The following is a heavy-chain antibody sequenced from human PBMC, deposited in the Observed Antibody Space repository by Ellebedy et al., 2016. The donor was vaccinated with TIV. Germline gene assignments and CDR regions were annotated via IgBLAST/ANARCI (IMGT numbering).Heavy chain of an antibody. CDR3: ARHNSGGSDP. D-gene: IGHD3-10*01. CDR1: GGSIGYDY. CDR2: IYYTGTT. Sequence: MPSETLSLTCTVSGGSIGYDYWSWVRRPPGKGLEWIGHIYYTGTTNYNPSLKSRLTISVDTSTNQFSLNLRSVTAADTGMYYCARHNSGGSDPWGQGTLVTVSS. J-gene: IGHJ5*02. V-gene: IGHV4-59*08.